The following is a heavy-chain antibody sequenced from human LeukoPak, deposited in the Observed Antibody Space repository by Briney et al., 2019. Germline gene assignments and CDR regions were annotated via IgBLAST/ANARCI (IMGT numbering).Heavy chain of an antibody. CDR3: AHPGATNVGY. Sequence: GGSLRLSCAASGFTFSSYVMSWVRQAPGKGLEWVSAISGSGGSTYYADSVKGRFTISRDNSKNTVSLQMDDLRAEDTALYYCAHPGATNVGYWGQGTQVTVSS. CDR2: ISGSGGST. V-gene: IGHV3-23*01. D-gene: IGHD1-26*01. CDR1: GFTFSSYV. J-gene: IGHJ1*01.